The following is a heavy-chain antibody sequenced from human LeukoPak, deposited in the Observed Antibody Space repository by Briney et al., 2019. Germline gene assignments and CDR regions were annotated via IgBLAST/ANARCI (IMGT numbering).Heavy chain of an antibody. V-gene: IGHV3-21*01. J-gene: IGHJ4*02. CDR3: ARDTAIVGVKADFDY. Sequence: GGSLRLSCAASGFTFSSYAMHWVRQAPGKGLEWVSSISSSSSYIYYADSVKGRFTISRDNAKNSLYLQMNSLRAEDTAVYYCARDTAIVGVKADFDYWGQGTLVTVSS. CDR1: GFTFSSYA. D-gene: IGHD1-26*01. CDR2: ISSSSSYI.